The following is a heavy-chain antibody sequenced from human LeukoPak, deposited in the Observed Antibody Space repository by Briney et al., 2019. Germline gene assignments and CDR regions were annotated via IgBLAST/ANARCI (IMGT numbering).Heavy chain of an antibody. D-gene: IGHD6-13*01. V-gene: IGHV3-23*01. J-gene: IGHJ6*03. CDR1: GFTFSSYG. CDR2: ISGSGGST. CDR3: ARGGEFVGSGSWYRGNYYYYMDV. Sequence: PGGSLRLSCAASGFTFSSYGMSWVRQAPGKGLEWVSAISGSGGSTYYADSVKGRFTISRDNSKNTLYLQMNSLRAEDTAVYYCARGGEFVGSGSWYRGNYYYYMDVWGKGTTVTVSS.